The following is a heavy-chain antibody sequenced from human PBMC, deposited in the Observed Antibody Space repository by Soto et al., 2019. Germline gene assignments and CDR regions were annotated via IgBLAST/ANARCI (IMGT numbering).Heavy chain of an antibody. CDR3: ARTSYYDSTGYYNMDV. Sequence: PSETLSLTCTVSGGSISSSSYYWGWIRQPPGKGLEWIGYIYYSGSTNYNPSLNSRVTISVDKSKNQFSLKLTSVTAADTADYYCARTSYYDSTGYYNMDVWGQGTTVTVSS. CDR1: GGSISSSSYY. V-gene: IGHV4-61*05. D-gene: IGHD3-22*01. CDR2: IYYSGST. J-gene: IGHJ6*02.